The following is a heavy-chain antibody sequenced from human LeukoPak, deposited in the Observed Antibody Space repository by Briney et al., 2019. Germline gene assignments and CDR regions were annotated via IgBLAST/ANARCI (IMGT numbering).Heavy chain of an antibody. J-gene: IGHJ4*02. Sequence: GGSLRLSCAASGFTFDDYAMHWVRQAPGEGLEWVSGISWNSGSIGYADSVKGRFTISRDNAKNSLYLQMNSLRAEDTALYYCAKQYSGYGYYYFDYWGQGTLVTVSS. CDR1: GFTFDDYA. CDR2: ISWNSGSI. CDR3: AKQYSGYGYYYFDY. D-gene: IGHD5-12*01. V-gene: IGHV3-9*01.